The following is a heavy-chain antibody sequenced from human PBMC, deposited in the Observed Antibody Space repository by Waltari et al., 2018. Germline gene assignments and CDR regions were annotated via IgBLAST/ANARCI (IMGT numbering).Heavy chain of an antibody. CDR2: ISTNEANT. CDR3: ARGEGGSWPTCLDY. J-gene: IGHJ4*02. Sequence: EVQLVESGGGLVKPGGSLRLSCVASGFTFRSYAMHWVRQAPGKGLQYVSSISTNEANTYYADSVRGRFTISRDNSKNTLYLQMGSLRDEDMGIYYCARGEGGSWPTCLDYWGQGILVTVSS. V-gene: IGHV3-64*07. D-gene: IGHD6-13*01. CDR1: GFTFRSYA.